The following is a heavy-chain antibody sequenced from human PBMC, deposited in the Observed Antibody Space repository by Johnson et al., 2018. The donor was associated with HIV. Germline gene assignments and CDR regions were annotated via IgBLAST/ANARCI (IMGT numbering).Heavy chain of an antibody. V-gene: IGHV3-NL1*01. Sequence: QVQLVESGGDLVQPGKSLRLSCVGSGFTFRNCEMHWVRQAPGKGLEWVSVIYSGGSTYYADSVKGRFTISRDNAKNSLYLQMNSLRAEDTALYYCAKGVWGSNSIDAFDIWGQGTMVTVSS. J-gene: IGHJ3*02. D-gene: IGHD3-16*01. CDR1: GFTFRNCE. CDR2: IYSGGST. CDR3: AKGVWGSNSIDAFDI.